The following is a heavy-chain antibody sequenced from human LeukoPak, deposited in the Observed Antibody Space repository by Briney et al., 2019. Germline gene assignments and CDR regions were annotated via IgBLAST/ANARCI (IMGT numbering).Heavy chain of an antibody. V-gene: IGHV6-1*01. D-gene: IGHD3-16*02. Sequence: SQTLSLTCAISGDSVSSNSAAWNWIRQSPSRGLEWLGRTYYRSKWYNDYAVSVKSRITINPDTSKNLFSLQLNSVTPEDTAVYYCARERAYYDYVWGSYRYTGFDYWGQGTLVTVSS. CDR1: GDSVSSNSAA. CDR2: TYYRSKWYN. J-gene: IGHJ4*02. CDR3: ARERAYYDYVWGSYRYTGFDY.